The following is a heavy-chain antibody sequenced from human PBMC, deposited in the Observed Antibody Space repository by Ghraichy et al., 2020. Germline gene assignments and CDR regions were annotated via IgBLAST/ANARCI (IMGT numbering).Heavy chain of an antibody. CDR3: AKAAPGWGWGYYGMDV. V-gene: IGHV3-23*01. CDR2: ISGSGGST. Sequence: GGSLRLSCAASGFTFSSYAMSWVRQAPGKGLEWVSAISGSGGSTYYADSVEGRFTISRDNSKSTLYLQMNSLRAEDTAVYYCAKAAPGWGWGYYGMDVWGQGTTVTVSS. CDR1: GFTFSSYA. D-gene: IGHD2-21*01. J-gene: IGHJ6*02.